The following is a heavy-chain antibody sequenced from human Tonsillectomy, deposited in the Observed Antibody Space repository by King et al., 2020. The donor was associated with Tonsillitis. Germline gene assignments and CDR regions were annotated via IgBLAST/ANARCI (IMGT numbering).Heavy chain of an antibody. CDR2: IIPILGIA. J-gene: IGHJ4*02. CDR1: GGTFSSYA. CDR3: ARVLANYYSSGLGY. D-gene: IGHD3-22*01. V-gene: IGHV1-69*04. Sequence: QLVQSGAEVKKPGSSVKVSCKASGGTFSSYAISWVRQAPGQGLEWMGRIIPILGIANYAQKFQGRVTITADKSTSPAYMELSSLRSEDTAVYYCARVLANYYSSGLGYWGQGTLVTVSS.